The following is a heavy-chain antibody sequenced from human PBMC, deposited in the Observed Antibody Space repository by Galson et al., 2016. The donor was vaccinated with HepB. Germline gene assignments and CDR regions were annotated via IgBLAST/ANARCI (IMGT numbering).Heavy chain of an antibody. Sequence: SLRLSCAASGFTFSTYTMNWVRQAPGPGLVWIPAITGTGGVTYYADSVKGRFTIPRDNSKNTLYLQMNSLGGEDTAVYYRATLRALLVPVAFDIWAQGTMVTVSS. J-gene: IGHJ3*02. D-gene: IGHD3-3*02. CDR1: GFTFSTYT. V-gene: IGHV3-23*01. CDR2: ITGTGGVT. CDR3: ATLRALLVPVAFDI.